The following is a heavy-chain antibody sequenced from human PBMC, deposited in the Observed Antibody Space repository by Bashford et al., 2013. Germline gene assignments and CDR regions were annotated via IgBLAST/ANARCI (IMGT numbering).Heavy chain of an antibody. J-gene: IGHJ5*02. Sequence: WSGQASREGGVEWVANIKQDGSEKYYADSVKGRFTVSRDNSKNTLYLQMNSLRVDDTAIYYCAKDVGGQRNCFDPWGQGTLVTVSS. CDR3: AKDVGGQRNCFDP. D-gene: IGHD3-16*01. CDR2: IKQDGSEK. V-gene: IGHV3-7*01.